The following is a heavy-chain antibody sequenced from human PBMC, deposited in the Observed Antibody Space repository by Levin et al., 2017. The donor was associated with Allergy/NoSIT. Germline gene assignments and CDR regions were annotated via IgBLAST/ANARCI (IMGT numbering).Heavy chain of an antibody. Sequence: SQTLSLTCTVSGGSISSSSYYWGWIRQPPGKGLEWIGSIYYSGSTYYNPSLKSRVTISVDTSKNQFSLKLSSVTAADTAVYYCARTAEVPAAMIAVNWFDPWGQGTLVTVSS. D-gene: IGHD2-2*01. CDR3: ARTAEVPAAMIAVNWFDP. CDR2: IYYSGST. CDR1: GGSISSSSYY. V-gene: IGHV4-39*01. J-gene: IGHJ5*02.